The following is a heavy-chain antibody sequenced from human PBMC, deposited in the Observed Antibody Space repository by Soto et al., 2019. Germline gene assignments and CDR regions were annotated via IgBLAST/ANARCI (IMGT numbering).Heavy chain of an antibody. J-gene: IGHJ3*02. CDR3: AREIFHCGGGSCYSAFDI. CDR2: IYHSGST. CDR1: GGSISSGGYS. Sequence: NPSETLSLTCAVSGGSISSGGYSWSWIRQPPGKGLEWIGYIYHSGSTYYNPSLKSRVTISVDRSKNQFSLKLSSVTAADTAVYYCAREIFHCGGGSCYSAFDIWGQGTMVTVSS. V-gene: IGHV4-30-2*01. D-gene: IGHD2-15*01.